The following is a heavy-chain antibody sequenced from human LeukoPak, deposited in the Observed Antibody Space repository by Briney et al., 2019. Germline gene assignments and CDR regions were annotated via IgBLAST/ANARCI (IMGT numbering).Heavy chain of an antibody. CDR3: ATRFGLDYYYYYMDV. D-gene: IGHD3-10*01. J-gene: IGHJ6*03. Sequence: PGGSLRLSCAASGFTVSSNYMSWVRQAPGKGLEWVSVIYSGGSTYYADSVRGRFTISRDNSKNTLSLQMTSLRADDTAVYYCATRFGLDYYYYYMDVWGKGTTVTVSS. V-gene: IGHV3-53*01. CDR2: IYSGGST. CDR1: GFTVSSNY.